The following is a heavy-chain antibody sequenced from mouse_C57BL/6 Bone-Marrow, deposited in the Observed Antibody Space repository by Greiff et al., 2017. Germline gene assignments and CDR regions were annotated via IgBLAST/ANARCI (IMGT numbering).Heavy chain of an antibody. CDR2: ISSGGSYT. CDR1: GFTFSSYG. J-gene: IGHJ3*01. D-gene: IGHD4-1*01. CDR3: ARHGWDFAY. V-gene: IGHV5-6*01. Sequence: EVKLVESGGDLVKPGGSLKLSCAASGFTFSSYGMSWVRQTPDKRLEWVATISSGGSYTYYPDSVKGRFTISRDNAKNTLYLQMSSLKSEATAMYYCARHGWDFAYWGQGTLVTVSA.